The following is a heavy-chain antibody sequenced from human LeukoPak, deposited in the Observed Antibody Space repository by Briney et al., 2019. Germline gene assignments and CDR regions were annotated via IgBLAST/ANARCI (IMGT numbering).Heavy chain of an antibody. CDR3: ARELSGSSSRHFDY. CDR1: GFTFSGYW. D-gene: IGHD6-13*01. Sequence: GGSLRLSCAASGFTFSGYWMRWVRQAPGKGLVWVSRINSDGGNTNYADSVKGRFTISRDNAKDTLYLQMNSLRAEDTAVYYCARELSGSSSRHFDYWGQGTLVTVSS. J-gene: IGHJ4*02. V-gene: IGHV3-74*01. CDR2: INSDGGNT.